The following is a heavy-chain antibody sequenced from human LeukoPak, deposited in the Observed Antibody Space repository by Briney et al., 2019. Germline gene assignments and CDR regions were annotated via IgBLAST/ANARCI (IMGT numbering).Heavy chain of an antibody. Sequence: SQTLSLTCAVSGGSISSGGYSWSWIRQPPGKGLEWIGYIYHSGSTYYNPSLKSRVTISVDRSKNQFSLKLSSVTAADTAVYYCAREFSYGRVAAAVPALYNWFDPWGQGTLVTVSS. CDR1: GGSISSGGYS. CDR2: IYHSGST. V-gene: IGHV4-30-2*01. J-gene: IGHJ5*02. CDR3: AREFSYGRVAAAVPALYNWFDP. D-gene: IGHD6-13*01.